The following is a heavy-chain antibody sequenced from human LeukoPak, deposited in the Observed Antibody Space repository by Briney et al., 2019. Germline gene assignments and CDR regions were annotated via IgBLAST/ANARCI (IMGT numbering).Heavy chain of an antibody. CDR2: ISSDESST. CDR1: GFTFSHHW. Sequence: PGGSLRLSCAASGFTFSHHWMHWVRQAPGKGLVWVSHISSDESSTTYAGSVKGRFTISRDNRKNTLYLQMNSLRVEDTAMYYCTRNPDGRNWFDPWGQGTLVTVSS. J-gene: IGHJ5*02. CDR3: TRNPDGRNWFDP. V-gene: IGHV3-74*01. D-gene: IGHD1-14*01.